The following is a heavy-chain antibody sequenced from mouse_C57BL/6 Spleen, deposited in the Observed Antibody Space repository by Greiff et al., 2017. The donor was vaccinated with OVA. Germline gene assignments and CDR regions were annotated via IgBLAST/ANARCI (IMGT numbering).Heavy chain of an antibody. V-gene: IGHV1-72*01. CDR3: ERSAYGNYDWYFDV. J-gene: IGHJ1*03. CDR1: GYTFTSYW. D-gene: IGHD2-1*01. CDR2: IEPNSGGT. Sequence: QVQLQQPGAELVKPGASVKLSCKASGYTFTSYWMHWVKQRPGRGLEWIGRIEPNSGGTKYNEKSKSKATLTVDKPSSTAYMQLSRLTSEDSAVYDSERSAYGNYDWYFDVWGTGTTVTVSS.